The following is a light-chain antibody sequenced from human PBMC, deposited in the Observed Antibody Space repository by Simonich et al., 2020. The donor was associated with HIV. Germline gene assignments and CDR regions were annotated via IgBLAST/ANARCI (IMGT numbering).Light chain of an antibody. V-gene: IGKV4-1*01. CDR1: QSVLYSSNNKNY. CDR2: WAS. CDR3: QQYYSPPALT. J-gene: IGKJ4*01. Sequence: DIVMTQSPDSLAVSLGERATINCKSSQSVLYSSNNKNYLAWYQQKTVQPPNLLIYWASTRESGVPDRFSGSGSGTDFTLTITSLQAEDVAVYYCQQYYSPPALTFGGGTKVEIK.